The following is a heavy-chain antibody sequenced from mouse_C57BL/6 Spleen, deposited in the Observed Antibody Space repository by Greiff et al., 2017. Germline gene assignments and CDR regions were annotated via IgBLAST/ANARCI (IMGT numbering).Heavy chain of an antibody. Sequence: EVQLQQSGPELVKPGASVKIPCKASGYTFTDYNMDWVKQSHGKSLEWIGDINPNNGGTIYNQKFKGKATLTVDKSSSTAYMELRSLTSEDTAVYYCARSPYDYDVAWFAYWGQGTLVTVSA. J-gene: IGHJ3*01. CDR3: ARSPYDYDVAWFAY. V-gene: IGHV1-18*01. D-gene: IGHD2-4*01. CDR2: INPNNGGT. CDR1: GYTFTDYN.